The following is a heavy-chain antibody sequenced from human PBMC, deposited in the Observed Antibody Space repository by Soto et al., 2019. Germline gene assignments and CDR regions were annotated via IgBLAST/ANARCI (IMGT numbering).Heavy chain of an antibody. Sequence: SETLSLTCTVSGGSISSGCYYWSWIRQHPGEGLEWIGYIYYSGSTYYNPSLKSRVTISVDTSKNQFSLKLSSVTAADTAVYYCAGGPDAFDIAGQGTMVKVSS. CDR3: AGGPDAFDI. D-gene: IGHD3-16*01. CDR2: IYYSGST. CDR1: GGSISSGCYY. V-gene: IGHV4-31*03. J-gene: IGHJ3*02.